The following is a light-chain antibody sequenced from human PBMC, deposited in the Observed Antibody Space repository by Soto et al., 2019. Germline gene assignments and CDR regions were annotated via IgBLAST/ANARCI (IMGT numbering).Light chain of an antibody. CDR3: QQYNNWPPWT. Sequence: EIVMTQSPATLSVSPGERATLSCRASQSVRSSFLAWYQQKPGQAPRLLIYGASTRATGIPARFSGSGSGTEFTLTISSLQSEDFAVYYCQQYNNWPPWTFGQGTKVDIK. CDR2: GAS. CDR1: QSVRSSF. J-gene: IGKJ1*01. V-gene: IGKV3-15*01.